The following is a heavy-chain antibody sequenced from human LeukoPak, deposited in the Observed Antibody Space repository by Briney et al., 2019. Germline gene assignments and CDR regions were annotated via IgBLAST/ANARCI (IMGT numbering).Heavy chain of an antibody. V-gene: IGHV3-74*01. CDR1: GFTFSSYW. D-gene: IGHD1-20*01. J-gene: IGHJ6*02. Sequence: GGSLRLSCAASGFTFSSYWMHWVRQAPGKGLVWVSRINEDGSTTNYADSVKGRFTISRDNAKNSLYLQMNSLRAEDTAVYYCATNWNDDYYYGMDVWGQGTTVTVSS. CDR3: ATNWNDDYYYGMDV. CDR2: INEDGSTT.